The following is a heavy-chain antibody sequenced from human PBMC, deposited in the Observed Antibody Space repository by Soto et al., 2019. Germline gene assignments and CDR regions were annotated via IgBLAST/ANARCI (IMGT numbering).Heavy chain of an antibody. CDR3: VGANDYYHGVDL. V-gene: IGHV3-30-3*01. CDR2: TSYDGYNK. D-gene: IGHD1-1*01. Sequence: GESLRLSCAASEFTFGSYAMHWVRQAPGKGLEWVAVTSYDGYNKFYLDSVKGRFTISRDNSKNTLYLQMNSLRAEDTALYYCVGANDYYHGVDLWGQGTTVTVSS. CDR1: EFTFGSYA. J-gene: IGHJ6*02.